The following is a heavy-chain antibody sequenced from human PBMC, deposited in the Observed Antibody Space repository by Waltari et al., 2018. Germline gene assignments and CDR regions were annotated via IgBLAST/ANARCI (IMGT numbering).Heavy chain of an antibody. V-gene: IGHV1-69*04. J-gene: IGHJ4*02. D-gene: IGHD3-22*01. CDR3: ARGNSSGYYYSDY. Sequence: QVQLVQSGAEVKKPGSSVKVSCKASGGTFSSYAISWVRQAPGKGLEQMGGIIPILGIANYAQKYKVSVTITADESTSTAYMELSSLRSEDTAVYYCARGNSSGYYYSDYWGQGTLVTVSS. CDR2: IIPILGIA. CDR1: GGTFSSYA.